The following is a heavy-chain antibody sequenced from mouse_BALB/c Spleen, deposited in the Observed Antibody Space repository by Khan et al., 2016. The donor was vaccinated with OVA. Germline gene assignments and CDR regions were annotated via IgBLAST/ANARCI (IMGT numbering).Heavy chain of an antibody. J-gene: IGHJ3*01. D-gene: IGHD1-1*01. CDR3: TRAFYYYGRSYEGSSY. CDR2: IHPYTDDD. CDR1: GYTFTSYG. V-gene: IGHV1S136*01. Sequence: VQLQQSGPELVKPGASVKMSCKASGYTFTSYGMHWVKEKPGQGLEWIGYIHPYTDDDKYNEKFKDKATLTSDKSSSTAYMELSSLTSEDSAVYCRTRAFYYYGRSYEGSSYWGQGTLFTVSA.